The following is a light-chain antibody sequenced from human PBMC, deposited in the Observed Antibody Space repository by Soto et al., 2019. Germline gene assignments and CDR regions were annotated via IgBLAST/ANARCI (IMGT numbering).Light chain of an antibody. CDR1: QNIGNF. CDR3: QQYENLPPLT. J-gene: IGKJ4*01. V-gene: IGKV1-33*01. CDR2: DAS. Sequence: TQRTQSPSSLSASVGDRVTITCQASQNIGNFLSWYQQRPGKAPKLLIYDASNLETGVPSRFSGSGSGTDFTFTINGLQSEDLATYYCQQYENLPPLTFGGGPKVHIK.